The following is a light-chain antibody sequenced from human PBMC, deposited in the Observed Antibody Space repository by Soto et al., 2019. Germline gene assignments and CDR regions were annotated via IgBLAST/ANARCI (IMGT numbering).Light chain of an antibody. J-gene: IGKJ4*01. CDR3: QQYNSYSLT. Sequence: DIQMTQSPSTLSASVGDRVTITCRASQSVTSRVAWYQQKPGKAPKLLIYGASNLESGVPSRFSGSGSGTEFTLTISSLQPDDFATYYCQQYNSYSLTFGGGTTVEIK. V-gene: IGKV1-5*01. CDR1: QSVTSR. CDR2: GAS.